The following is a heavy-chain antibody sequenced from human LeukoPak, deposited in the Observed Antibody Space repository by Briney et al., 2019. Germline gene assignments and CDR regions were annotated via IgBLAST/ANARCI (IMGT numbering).Heavy chain of an antibody. CDR1: GGSISSSSHY. D-gene: IGHD3-3*01. Sequence: SETLSLTCSVSGGSISSSSHYWGWIRQPPEKGLEWIGSVYYSGDTYYNPSLKSRVTISVDTSKNQFSLKVTPVTAADTAVYYCARSTTIPYHAFDIWGRGTMVTVSS. J-gene: IGHJ3*02. CDR2: VYYSGDT. V-gene: IGHV4-39*01. CDR3: ARSTTIPYHAFDI.